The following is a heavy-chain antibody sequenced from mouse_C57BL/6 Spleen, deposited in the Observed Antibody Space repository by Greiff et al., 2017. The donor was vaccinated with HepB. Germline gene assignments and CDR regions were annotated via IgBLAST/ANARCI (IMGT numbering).Heavy chain of an antibody. V-gene: IGHV1-69*01. CDR2: IDPSDSYT. J-gene: IGHJ3*01. Sequence: QVQLQQPGAELVMPGASVKLSCKASGYTFTSYWMHWVKQRPGQGLEWIGEIDPSDSYTNYNQKFKGKSTLTVDKSSSTAYMQLSSLTSEDSAVYYCARSTMVTTGFADWGQGTLVTVSA. CDR3: ARSTMVTTGFAD. CDR1: GYTFTSYW. D-gene: IGHD2-2*01.